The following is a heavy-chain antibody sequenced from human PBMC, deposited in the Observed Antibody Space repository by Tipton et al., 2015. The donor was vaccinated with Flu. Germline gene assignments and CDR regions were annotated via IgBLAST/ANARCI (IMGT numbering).Heavy chain of an antibody. CDR1: GGTFSSYA. Sequence: QVQLVQSGAEVKKPGSSVKVSCKASGGTFSSYALKWVRQAPGQGLEWMGGISPMFGTANYAQKFQGRVTINADESTTTAYMELSSLRSEDTAVYYCARGGGPYCSSTSCYETDYWGQGTLVTVSS. CDR3: ARGGGPYCSSTSCYETDY. D-gene: IGHD2-2*01. CDR2: ISPMFGTA. V-gene: IGHV1-69*01. J-gene: IGHJ4*02.